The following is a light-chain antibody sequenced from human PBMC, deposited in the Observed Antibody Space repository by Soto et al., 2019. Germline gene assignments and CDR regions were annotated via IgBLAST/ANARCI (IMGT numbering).Light chain of an antibody. CDR1: SSDVGGYNY. CDR2: DVT. V-gene: IGLV2-14*01. J-gene: IGLJ2*01. CDR3: SSCASSSPWV. Sequence: QSALTQPASVSGSPGQSITISCTGTSSDVGGYNYVSWYQQYPGKAPKLMIYDVTNRPSGVSNRFSGSKSDNTASLTISGLQAEDEADYYCSSCASSSPWVFGGGTKLTVL.